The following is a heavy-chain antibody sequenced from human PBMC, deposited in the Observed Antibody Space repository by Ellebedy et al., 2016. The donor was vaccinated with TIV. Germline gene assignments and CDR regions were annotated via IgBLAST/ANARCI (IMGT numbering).Heavy chain of an antibody. CDR1: GFTFSSYA. J-gene: IGHJ4*02. Sequence: GGSLRLSCAASGFTFSSYAMSWVRQAPGKGLEWVSVISGSSGSTYYADSVKGRFTISRDNSKHTLYLQMNSLRAEDTAVYYCAKDGSLRYFDWFGDYWGQGTLVTVSS. V-gene: IGHV3-23*01. D-gene: IGHD3-9*01. CDR2: ISGSSGST. CDR3: AKDGSLRYFDWFGDY.